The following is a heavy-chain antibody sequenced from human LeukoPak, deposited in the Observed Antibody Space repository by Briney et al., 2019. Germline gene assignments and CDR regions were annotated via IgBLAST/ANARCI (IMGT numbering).Heavy chain of an antibody. J-gene: IGHJ5*02. CDR2: IYHTGST. Sequence: NPSETLSLTCTVSGASISSGTYSWGWIRQPPGEGLEWIGYIYHTGSTYYNPSLKSRVTISVDRSKNQFSLNLNSVTAADTALYYCARGDGSGSGRWFDPWGQGTLITVSS. D-gene: IGHD3-10*01. V-gene: IGHV4-30-2*01. CDR1: GASISSGTYS. CDR3: ARGDGSGSGRWFDP.